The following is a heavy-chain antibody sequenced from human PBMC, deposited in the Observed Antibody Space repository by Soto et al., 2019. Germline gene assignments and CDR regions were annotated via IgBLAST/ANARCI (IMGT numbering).Heavy chain of an antibody. V-gene: IGHV3-30*18. CDR2: SSYDGGNI. CDR3: AKGILSATIAPYAMDV. Sequence: GGSLRLSCEASGFDFRSYAMHWVRQAPGKGLEWVGVSSYDGGNIYYADSVKGRFTISRDNSKNTLYVQVKSLRPEDTAVYYCAKGILSATIAPYAMDVWGQGTTVTVSS. J-gene: IGHJ6*02. CDR1: GFDFRSYA. D-gene: IGHD2-21*01.